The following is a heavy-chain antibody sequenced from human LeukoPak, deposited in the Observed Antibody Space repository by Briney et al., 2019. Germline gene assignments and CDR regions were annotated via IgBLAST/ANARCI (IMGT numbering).Heavy chain of an antibody. Sequence: ASVKVSCKAFGYTFTDYYMHWVRQAPGQGLEWMGWINPRSGDTNYAQKFQGRVTMTRDTSISTSYMELSRLTSDDTAVYYCARIVDIWGQGTMVTVSS. CDR3: ARIVDI. J-gene: IGHJ3*02. CDR2: INPRSGDT. CDR1: GYTFTDYY. V-gene: IGHV1-2*02.